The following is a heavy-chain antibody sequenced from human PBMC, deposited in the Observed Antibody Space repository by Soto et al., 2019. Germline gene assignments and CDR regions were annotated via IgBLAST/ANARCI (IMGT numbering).Heavy chain of an antibody. D-gene: IGHD6-19*01. V-gene: IGHV3-20*04. Sequence: GGSLRLSCAASGFTFDDYGMSWVRQAPGKGLEWVSGINWNGGSTGYADSVKGRFTISRDNAKNSLYLQMNSLRAEDTALYYCARDQRWLVELKENYYFDYWGQGTLVTVSS. CDR1: GFTFDDYG. CDR2: INWNGGST. J-gene: IGHJ4*02. CDR3: ARDQRWLVELKENYYFDY.